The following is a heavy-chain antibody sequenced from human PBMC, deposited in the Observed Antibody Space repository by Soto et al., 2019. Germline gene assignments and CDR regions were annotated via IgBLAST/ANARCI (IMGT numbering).Heavy chain of an antibody. V-gene: IGHV3-23*01. CDR1: GFTFSSYA. D-gene: IGHD5-18*01. J-gene: IGHJ4*02. CDR3: ATDMQIKLWGEGFDY. CDR2: ISGSVGST. Sequence: GGSLRLSCAASGFTFSSYAMSWVRQAPGKGLEWVSAISGSVGSTYYADSVKGRFTISRDNSKNTLYLQMNSLRAEDTAVYYCATDMQIKLWGEGFDYCGQGTLVTFSS.